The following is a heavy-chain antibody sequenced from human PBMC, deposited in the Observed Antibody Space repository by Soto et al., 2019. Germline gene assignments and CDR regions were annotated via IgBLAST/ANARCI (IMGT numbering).Heavy chain of an antibody. CDR1: GGSIRSYY. D-gene: IGHD1-7*01. V-gene: IGHV4-59*01. CDR2: IYPSGRI. CDR3: ARGVETTYYYYGMDV. J-gene: IGHJ6*02. Sequence: PSETLSLTCNFSGGSIRSYYWNWIRQSPGKGLEWIGYIYPSGRINYNPSLESRVTIPVDTSKSQFSLKLSSVTAADTALYYCARGVETTYYYYGMDVWGQGTRVTVSS.